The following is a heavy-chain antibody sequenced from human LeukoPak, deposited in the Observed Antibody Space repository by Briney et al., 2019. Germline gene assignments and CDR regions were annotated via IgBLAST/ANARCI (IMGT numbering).Heavy chain of an antibody. J-gene: IGHJ6*02. CDR2: IIPIFGTA. D-gene: IGHD1-26*01. CDR1: GGTFSSYA. Sequence: SVTVSCTASGGTFSSYAISWVRQAPGQGLEWMGGIIPIFGTANYAQKFQGRVTITADESTSTAYMELSSLRSEDTAVYYCARDLGWELHRVPYYYGMDVWGQGTTVTVSS. V-gene: IGHV1-69*01. CDR3: ARDLGWELHRVPYYYGMDV.